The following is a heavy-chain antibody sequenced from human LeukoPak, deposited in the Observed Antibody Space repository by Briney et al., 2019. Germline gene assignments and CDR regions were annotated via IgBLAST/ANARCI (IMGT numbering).Heavy chain of an antibody. D-gene: IGHD6-19*01. CDR3: ARADIRAIASSGWYGFDY. Sequence: ASVKVSCKAYVYTFNNYGISWVRQAPGQGLEWMGCISAYNCNTNYAQKVQGRFTMTTDTSTSTAYMELRSLRSDDTAVYYCARADIRAIASSGWYGFDYWGQGTLVTVSS. J-gene: IGHJ4*02. V-gene: IGHV1-18*01. CDR1: VYTFNNYG. CDR2: ISAYNCNT.